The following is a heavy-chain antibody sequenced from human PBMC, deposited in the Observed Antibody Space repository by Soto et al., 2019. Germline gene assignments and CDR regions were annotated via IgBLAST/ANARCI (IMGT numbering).Heavy chain of an antibody. CDR3: VRDKRRWAY. V-gene: IGHV3-11*01. D-gene: IGHD1-26*01. J-gene: IGHJ4*02. CDR1: GFNFSYYY. Sequence: QVKLVESGGGLVKPGGSLRLSCAPSGFNFSYYYMNWIRQAPGEGLDWLSYISARGGSIYYADSVRGRFTISRDNTKGSLYLQMNSRREDDTAIYYCVRDKRRWAYWGQGTLVTVAS. CDR2: ISARGGSI.